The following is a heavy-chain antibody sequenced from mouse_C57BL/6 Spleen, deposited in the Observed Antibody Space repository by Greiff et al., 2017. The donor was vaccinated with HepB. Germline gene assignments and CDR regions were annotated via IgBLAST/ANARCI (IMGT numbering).Heavy chain of an antibody. CDR1: GYTFTSYW. D-gene: IGHD1-1*01. CDR2: INPSNGGT. Sequence: VQLKQPGTELVKPGASVKLSCKASGYTFTSYWMHWVKQRPGQGLEWIGNINPSNGGTNYNEKFKSKATLTVDKSSSTAYMQLSSLTSEDSAVYYCARSSITTVVATDFDYWGQGTTLTVSS. V-gene: IGHV1-53*01. CDR3: ARSSITTVVATDFDY. J-gene: IGHJ2*01.